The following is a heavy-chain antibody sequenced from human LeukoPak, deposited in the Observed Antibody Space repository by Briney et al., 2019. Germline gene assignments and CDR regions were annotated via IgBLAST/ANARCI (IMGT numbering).Heavy chain of an antibody. CDR3: ARHLTMTTVDTYYMDV. CDR2: IYPGDSDT. V-gene: IGHV5-51*01. D-gene: IGHD4-23*01. J-gene: IGHJ6*03. Sequence: GESLKISCKGSGYSFTSYWIGWVRQMPGKGLEWMGIIYPGDSDTRYSPSFQDQVTISADKSISTAYLQWSSLKASDTAMYYCARHLTMTTVDTYYMDVWGKGTTVTISS. CDR1: GYSFTSYW.